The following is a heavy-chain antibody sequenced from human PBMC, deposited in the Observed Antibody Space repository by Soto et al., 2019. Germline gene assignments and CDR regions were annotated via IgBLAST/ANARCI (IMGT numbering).Heavy chain of an antibody. D-gene: IGHD3-3*01. Sequence: QVQLQESGPGLVKPSETLSLTCTVSGGSVSGGSYYWSWIRQPPGKGLEWIGYIYYSGSTNYNPSLKSRRTKSLDTSKNQYALKLSAVAAADTAVYYCARERFVDYGMDVWGQGTTVTVSS. V-gene: IGHV4-61*01. CDR2: IYYSGST. CDR3: ARERFVDYGMDV. J-gene: IGHJ6*02. CDR1: GGSVSGGSYY.